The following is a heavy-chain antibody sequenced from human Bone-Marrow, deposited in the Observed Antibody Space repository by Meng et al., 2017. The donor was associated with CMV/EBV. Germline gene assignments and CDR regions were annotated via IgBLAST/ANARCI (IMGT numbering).Heavy chain of an antibody. CDR2: ISSNGGIT. CDR1: GFSFSYYA. Sequence: GGSLRLSCAASGFSFSYYAMHWVRQAPGKGLEYVSAISSNGGITYYADSVKGRVTISRDNSKNTLYLQMNSLRAEDTAVYYCAKGYLGYSSSSTFDYWGQGTLVTVSS. J-gene: IGHJ4*02. D-gene: IGHD6-6*01. V-gene: IGHV3-64*02. CDR3: AKGYLGYSSSSTFDY.